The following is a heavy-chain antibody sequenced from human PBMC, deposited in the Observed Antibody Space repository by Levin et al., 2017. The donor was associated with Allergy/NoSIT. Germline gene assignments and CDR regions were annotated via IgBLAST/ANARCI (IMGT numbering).Heavy chain of an antibody. Sequence: GGSLRLSSAASGFTFDDYAMHWVRQAPGKGLEWVSGISWNSGSIGYADSVKGRFTISRDNAKNSLYLQMNSLRAEDTALYYCAKDNRYSSGWFDYWGQGTLVTVSS. CDR2: ISWNSGSI. J-gene: IGHJ4*02. CDR1: GFTFDDYA. CDR3: AKDNRYSSGWFDY. D-gene: IGHD6-19*01. V-gene: IGHV3-9*01.